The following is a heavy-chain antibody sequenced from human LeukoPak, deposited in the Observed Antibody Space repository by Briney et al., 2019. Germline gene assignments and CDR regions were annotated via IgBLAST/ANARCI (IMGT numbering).Heavy chain of an antibody. J-gene: IGHJ3*02. CDR3: ARLGVVVITPTGAFDI. D-gene: IGHD3-22*01. V-gene: IGHV3-21*01. Sequence: GGSLRLSCAASGFTFSSYSMNWVRQAPGKGLEWVSSISSSSSYIYYADSVKGRFTISRDNAKNSLYLQMNSLRAEDTAVYYCARLGVVVITPTGAFDIWGQGTMVTVSS. CDR1: GFTFSSYS. CDR2: ISSSSSYI.